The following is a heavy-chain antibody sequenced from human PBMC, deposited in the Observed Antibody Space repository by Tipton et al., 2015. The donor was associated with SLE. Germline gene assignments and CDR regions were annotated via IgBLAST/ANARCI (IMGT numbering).Heavy chain of an antibody. Sequence: TLSLTCTVSGSSISNSYYWGWIRHPPGMGLGWIGSIYHSGITAYSPSLKSRVTLSQDTSKNPFSLKLTSVTAADTAVYYCAGAWQGYCSGGTCYVLDYWGQGTLVT. CDR1: GSSISNSYY. CDR3: AGAWQGYCSGGTCYVLDY. J-gene: IGHJ4*02. CDR2: IYHSGIT. V-gene: IGHV4-38-2*02. D-gene: IGHD2-15*01.